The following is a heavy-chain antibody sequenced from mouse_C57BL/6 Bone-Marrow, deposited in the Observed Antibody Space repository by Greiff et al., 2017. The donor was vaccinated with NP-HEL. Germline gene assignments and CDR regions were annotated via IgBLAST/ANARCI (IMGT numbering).Heavy chain of an antibody. CDR2: ISSGSSTI. J-gene: IGHJ4*01. D-gene: IGHD2-4*01. Sequence: DVKLQESGGGLVKPGGSLKLSCAASGFTFSDYGMHWVRQAPEKGLEWVAYISSGSSTIYYADTVKGRFTISRDNAKNTLFLQMTSLRSEDTAMYYCARGIIPMDYWGQGTSVTVSS. CDR3: ARGIIPMDY. CDR1: GFTFSDYG. V-gene: IGHV5-17*01.